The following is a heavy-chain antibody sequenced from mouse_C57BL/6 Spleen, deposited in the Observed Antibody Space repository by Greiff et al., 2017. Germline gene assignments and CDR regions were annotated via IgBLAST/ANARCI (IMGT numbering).Heavy chain of an antibody. V-gene: IGHV14-4*01. CDR3: TTVVATRFAY. J-gene: IGHJ3*01. D-gene: IGHD1-1*01. CDR2: IDPENGDT. CDR1: GFNIKDDY. Sequence: VQLKESGAELVRPGASVKLSCTASGFNIKDDYMHWVKQRPEQGLEWIGWIDPENGDTEYASKFQGKATITADTSSNTAYLQLSSLTSEDTAVYYCTTVVATRFAYWGQGTLVTVSA.